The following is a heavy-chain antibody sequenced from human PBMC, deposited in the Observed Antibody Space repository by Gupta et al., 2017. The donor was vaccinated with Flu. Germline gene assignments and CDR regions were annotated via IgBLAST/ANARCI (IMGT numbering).Heavy chain of an antibody. CDR2: MYYSGRT. CDR3: ARIEENSASWSYYFDL. CDR1: SISRGVYY. J-gene: IGHJ4*02. D-gene: IGHD1-26*01. V-gene: IGHV4-31*02. Sequence: SISRGVYYWSWIRQHPGKGLEWIGFMYYSGRTYYNPSLKSRVTISVDTSKNQFSLKLSSVTAADTAVYYCARIEENSASWSYYFDLWGQGTLVTVSA.